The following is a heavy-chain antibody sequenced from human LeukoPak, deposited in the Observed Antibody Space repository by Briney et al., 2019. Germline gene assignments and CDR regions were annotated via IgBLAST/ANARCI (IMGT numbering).Heavy chain of an antibody. D-gene: IGHD5-18*01. V-gene: IGHV4-39*07. Sequence: SETLSLTCTVSGGSISTSTYYWGWVRQPPGKGLEWIGSFYYSGATYYNPSLKSRVTISEDTSVNQFSLRLSSVTAADTAVYYCARARTRLWGFDYWGQGTLVTVSS. CDR3: ARARTRLWGFDY. CDR2: FYYSGAT. J-gene: IGHJ4*02. CDR1: GGSISTSTYY.